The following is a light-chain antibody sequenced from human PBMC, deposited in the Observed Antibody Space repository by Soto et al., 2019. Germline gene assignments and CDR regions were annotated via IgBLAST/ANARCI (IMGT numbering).Light chain of an antibody. J-gene: IGKJ4*01. CDR1: QSVSSSY. CDR2: AAS. V-gene: IGKV3-20*01. Sequence: EIVLTQSPGTLSLSPGERATLSCRASQSVSSSYVAWYQQKPGQPPRLLIYAASSRATGIPDRFSGSGSGTDFTITISGQEPEDFAVYYCQQYGSSPALTFGGGTKVEIK. CDR3: QQYGSSPALT.